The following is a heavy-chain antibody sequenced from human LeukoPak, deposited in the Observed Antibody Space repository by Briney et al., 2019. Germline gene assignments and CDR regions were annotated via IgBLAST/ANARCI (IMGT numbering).Heavy chain of an antibody. CDR1: GFTFSSYA. D-gene: IGHD3-16*01. J-gene: IGHJ4*02. CDR2: ISGSGGST. Sequence: EGSLRLSCAASGFTFSSYAMSWVRQAPGKGLEWVSAISGSGGSTYYADSVKGRFTISRDNSKNTLYLQMNSLRAEDTAIYYCARASWVSSTDAVRWGQGTLVTVSS. CDR3: ARASWVSSTDAVR. V-gene: IGHV3-23*01.